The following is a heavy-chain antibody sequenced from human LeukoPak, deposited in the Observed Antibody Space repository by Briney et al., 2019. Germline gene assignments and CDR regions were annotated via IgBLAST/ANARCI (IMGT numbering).Heavy chain of an antibody. CDR1: GYTFTGYY. CDR3: ARGVVITSPFDY. Sequence: ASVKVSCKASGYTFTGYYMHWVRQAPGQGLEWMGWINPNSGGTNYAQKFQGRVTMTRDTSISTAYMELSRLGSDDTAVYYCARGVVITSPFDYWGQGTLVTVSS. V-gene: IGHV1-2*02. J-gene: IGHJ4*02. D-gene: IGHD3-22*01. CDR2: INPNSGGT.